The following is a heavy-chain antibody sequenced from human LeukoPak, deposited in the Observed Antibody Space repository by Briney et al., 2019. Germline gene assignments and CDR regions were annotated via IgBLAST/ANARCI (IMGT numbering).Heavy chain of an antibody. Sequence: GGSLRLSCAASGFIFSNHAMSWVRQVPGRGLEWVSTISSRGDSTYVADSVKGRFTISRDNSKNSLYLQMNTVRAEDTAVYYCVKGRRPDITVAHTVENWGQGTLVTASS. CDR3: VKGRRPDITVAHTVEN. CDR1: GFIFSNHA. CDR2: ISSRGDST. D-gene: IGHD6-19*01. V-gene: IGHV3-23*01. J-gene: IGHJ4*02.